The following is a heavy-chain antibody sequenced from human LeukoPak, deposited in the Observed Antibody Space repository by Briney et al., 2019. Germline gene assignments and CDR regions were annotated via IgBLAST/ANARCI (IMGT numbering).Heavy chain of an antibody. CDR3: ASSSVYDYVWGSYRWYFDY. Sequence: SETLSLTCAVYGGSFGGYYWSWIRQPPGKGLEWIGEINHSGSTNYNPSLKSRVTISVDTSKNQFSLKLSSVTAADTAVYYCASSSVYDYVWGSYRWYFDYWGQGTLVTVSS. D-gene: IGHD3-16*02. J-gene: IGHJ4*02. V-gene: IGHV4-34*01. CDR2: INHSGST. CDR1: GGSFGGYY.